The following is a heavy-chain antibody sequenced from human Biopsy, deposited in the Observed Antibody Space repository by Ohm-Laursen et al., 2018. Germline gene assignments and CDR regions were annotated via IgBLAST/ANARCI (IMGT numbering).Heavy chain of an antibody. CDR2: IVPILGHL. V-gene: IGHV1-69*04. CDR3: AADADGYYTEFDY. D-gene: IGHD3-3*01. J-gene: IGHJ4*02. Sequence: AASVKVSCKAPGGPSGNYAFSWVRQAPGQGLEWVGRIVPILGHLNYAQRFQGRVSITADKSTTYVYMELSRLTSGGTAVYYCAADADGYYTEFDYWGPGTLVTVSS. CDR1: GGPSGNYA.